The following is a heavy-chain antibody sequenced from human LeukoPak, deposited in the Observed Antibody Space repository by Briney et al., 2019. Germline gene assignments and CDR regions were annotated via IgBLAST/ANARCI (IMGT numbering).Heavy chain of an antibody. Sequence: GGSLRLSCAASGFILSSYDMHWVRQPPGKGLEWLAVISRDGTITYHADSVRGRFTISRDNSHNTLYLQMNSLRAKDTGVYYCARHFTTGSIDHWGQGNLVTVSS. CDR3: ARHFTTGSIDH. V-gene: IGHV3-30-3*01. CDR2: ISRDGTIT. CDR1: GFILSSYD. J-gene: IGHJ4*02. D-gene: IGHD3-9*01.